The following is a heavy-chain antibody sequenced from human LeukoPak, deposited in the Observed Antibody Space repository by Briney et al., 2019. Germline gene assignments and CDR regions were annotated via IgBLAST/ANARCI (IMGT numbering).Heavy chain of an antibody. CDR2: TLYDGSNK. V-gene: IGHV3-30*18. D-gene: IGHD4-17*01. Sequence: GGSLRLSCAASGFTFSNYAMHWVRQAPGKGLEWVADTLYDGSNKYYADSVKGRFTVSRDNSKNMLWLQMNSLRADDTAVYYCAKDHDYGDPGYYFDYRGQGALVTVSS. CDR1: GFTFSNYA. CDR3: AKDHDYGDPGYYFDY. J-gene: IGHJ4*02.